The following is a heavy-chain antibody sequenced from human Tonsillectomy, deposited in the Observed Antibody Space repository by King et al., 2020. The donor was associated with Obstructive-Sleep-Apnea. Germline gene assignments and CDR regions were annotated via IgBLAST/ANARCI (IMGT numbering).Heavy chain of an antibody. D-gene: IGHD3-16*01. CDR3: AREAIRLGEFRF. Sequence: VPLQESGPGLVKPSQTLSLTCTVSGASIGGTYYYWSWIRQHPGKGLEWLGLVHYSGETYYNPSLKSRLTISVDTSKNQFSLNLSSVTAADTAIYYCAREAIRLGEFRFWGQGTLVTVSA. J-gene: IGHJ4*02. CDR1: GASIGGTYYY. CDR2: VHYSGET. V-gene: IGHV4-31*03.